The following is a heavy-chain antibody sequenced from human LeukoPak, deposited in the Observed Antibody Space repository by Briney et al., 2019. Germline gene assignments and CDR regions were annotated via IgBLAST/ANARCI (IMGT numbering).Heavy chain of an antibody. J-gene: IGHJ4*02. CDR3: ARVLEYYGSGSYYTPDY. CDR2: LNPDGTAK. Sequence: GGSLRLSCVASGFTFSGGWLNWIRQPPGGGLQWVANLNPDGTAKRYVDSVKGRFTTSRDNAKASFYLQMDSLRDEDTAVYYCARVLEYYGSGSYYTPDYWGQGTLVTVSS. V-gene: IGHV3-7*01. D-gene: IGHD3-10*01. CDR1: GFTFSGGW.